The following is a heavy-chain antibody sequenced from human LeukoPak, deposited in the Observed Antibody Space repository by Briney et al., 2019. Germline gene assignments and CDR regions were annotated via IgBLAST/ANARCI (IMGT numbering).Heavy chain of an antibody. CDR1: GGTFSSYA. Sequence: SVKVSCKASGGTFSSYAISWVRQAPGQGLEWMGGIIPIFGTANYAQKFQGRVTITTDESTSTAYMELSSLRSEDTAVYYCARTGYSGGWRWNAFDIWGQGTMVTVSS. CDR3: ARTGYSGGWRWNAFDI. V-gene: IGHV1-69*05. J-gene: IGHJ3*02. CDR2: IIPIFGTA. D-gene: IGHD6-19*01.